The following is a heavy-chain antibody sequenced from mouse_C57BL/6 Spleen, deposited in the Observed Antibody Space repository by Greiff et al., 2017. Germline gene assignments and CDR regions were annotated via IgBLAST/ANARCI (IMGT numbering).Heavy chain of an antibody. V-gene: IGHV5-16*01. D-gene: IGHD1-1*01. CDR1: GFTFSDYY. Sequence: DVKLEESEGGLVQPGRSMKLSCTASGFTFSDYYLAWVRPVPEKGLEWVANINYDGSSTNYLASLKSRFIISRDNAKNILYLQMSSRKSEDTATYYCARVPYGEGAMDYWGQGTSGTVSS. CDR2: INYDGSST. J-gene: IGHJ4*01. CDR3: ARVPYGEGAMDY.